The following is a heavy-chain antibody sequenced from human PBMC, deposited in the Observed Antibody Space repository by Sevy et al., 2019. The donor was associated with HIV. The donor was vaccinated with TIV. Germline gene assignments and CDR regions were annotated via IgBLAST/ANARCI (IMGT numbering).Heavy chain of an antibody. D-gene: IGHD6-13*01. V-gene: IGHV4-59*01. J-gene: IGHJ4*02. Sequence: SETLSLTCTVSGGSISSYYWSWIRQPPGKGLEWIGYIYYSGSTNYNPSLKSRVTISVDTSKNQFSLKLSSVTAADTAVYYCASVAAARTFDYWGQGTLVTVSS. CDR2: IYYSGST. CDR1: GGSISSYY. CDR3: ASVAAARTFDY.